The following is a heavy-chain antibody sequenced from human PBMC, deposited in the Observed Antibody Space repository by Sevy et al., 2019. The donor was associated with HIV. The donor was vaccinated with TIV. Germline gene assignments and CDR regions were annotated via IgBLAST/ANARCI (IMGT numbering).Heavy chain of an antibody. CDR1: GYTFTGYY. J-gene: IGHJ4*02. Sequence: ASVKVSCKASGYTFTGYYMHWVRQAPGQGLEWMGWSNPNSGGTNYAQKFQGRVTMTRDTSISTAYMELSRLRSDDTAVYYCARVPSCGGDCYSVPYFDYWGQRTLVTVSS. CDR3: ARVPSCGGDCYSVPYFDY. CDR2: SNPNSGGT. V-gene: IGHV1-2*02. D-gene: IGHD2-21*02.